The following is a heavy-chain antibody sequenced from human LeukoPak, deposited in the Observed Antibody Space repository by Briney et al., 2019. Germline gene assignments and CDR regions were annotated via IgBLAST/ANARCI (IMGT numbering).Heavy chain of an antibody. CDR3: ARDRPTGASRVFVVQ. Sequence: GGSLRLSCTASGFTFSSYAMTWVRQAPGKGLEWISSMSSGSRYIYYADSVRGRFTISRDNAKNSLYLIMNSLRAEDTATYYCARDRPTGASRVFVVQWGQGTPVTVSS. CDR2: MSSGSRYI. J-gene: IGHJ4*02. D-gene: IGHD3-3*01. CDR1: GFTFSSYA. V-gene: IGHV3-21*06.